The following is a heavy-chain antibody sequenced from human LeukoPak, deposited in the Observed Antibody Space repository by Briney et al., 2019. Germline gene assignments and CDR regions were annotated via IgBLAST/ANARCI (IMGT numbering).Heavy chain of an antibody. J-gene: IGHJ4*02. CDR1: GFTFSSYA. D-gene: IGHD1-1*01. CDR3: ARDRWTTEPTYCDY. CDR2: ISNMGTIT. Sequence: GGSLRLSCAASGFTFSSYAMNWVRQAPGKGLEWVSTISNMGTITYYADSVKGRFTISRDNSKNTLYLQMNSLRADDTAVYYCARDRWTTEPTYCDYWGQGTLVSVSS. V-gene: IGHV3-23*01.